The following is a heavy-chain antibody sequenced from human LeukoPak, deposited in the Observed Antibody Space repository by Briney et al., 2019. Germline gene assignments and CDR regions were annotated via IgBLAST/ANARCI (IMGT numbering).Heavy chain of an antibody. J-gene: IGHJ6*03. Sequence: NPSETLSLTCTVSGASVSSHYWSWLRQPPGGGLEWIGFVFYGVSTFYNPSLTSRVTISVDTSKKQASLKLSSVTAADTGVYYCARLHCSSTSCYDYYYYYMDVWGKGTTVIVSS. CDR3: ARLHCSSTSCYDYYYYYMDV. CDR1: GASVSSHY. D-gene: IGHD2-2*01. CDR2: VFYGVST. V-gene: IGHV4-59*08.